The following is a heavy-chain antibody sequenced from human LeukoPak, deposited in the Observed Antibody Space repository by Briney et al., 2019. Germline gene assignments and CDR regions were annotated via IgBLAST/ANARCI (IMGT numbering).Heavy chain of an antibody. J-gene: IGHJ4*02. CDR1: GFTFSSYG. Sequence: GGSLRLSCAASGFTFSSYGMHWVRQAPGKGLGWVAVIWYDGSNKYYADSVKGRFTISRDNSKNTLYLQMNSLRAEDTAVYYCARPEDYYDSSGFEYWGQGTLVTVSS. CDR2: IWYDGSNK. CDR3: ARPEDYYDSSGFEY. V-gene: IGHV3-33*01. D-gene: IGHD3-22*01.